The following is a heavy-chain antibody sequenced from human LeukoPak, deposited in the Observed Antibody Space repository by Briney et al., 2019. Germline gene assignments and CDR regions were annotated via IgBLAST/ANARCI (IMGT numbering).Heavy chain of an antibody. V-gene: IGHV3-30-3*01. CDR3: ARGYCSSTSCSPPSP. CDR1: GFTFSSYA. J-gene: IGHJ5*02. Sequence: GGSLRLSCAASGFTFSSYAMHWVRQAPGKGLEWVAVISYDGSNKYYADSVKGRSTISRDNSKNTLYLQMNSLRAEDTAVYYCARGYCSSTSCSPPSPWGQGTLVTVSS. CDR2: ISYDGSNK. D-gene: IGHD2-2*01.